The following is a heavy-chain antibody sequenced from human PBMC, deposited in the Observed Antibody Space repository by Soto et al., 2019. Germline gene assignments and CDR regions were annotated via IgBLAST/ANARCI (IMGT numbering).Heavy chain of an antibody. CDR2: INPRDSDV. CDR3: ARSDYTQDFWYHTYDI. CDR1: DYTFAAYW. D-gene: IGHD3-3*01. V-gene: IGHV5-51*01. J-gene: IGHJ3*02. Sequence: EVRLVQSGAEVKKPGESLKISCKGFDYTFAAYWIGWVRQMPGKGLEWMGVINPRDSDVKYSPPFEDQVTISAAKFINTALLQWRSLKASDTAMYYCARSDYTQDFWYHTYDIWGQGTMVTVSS.